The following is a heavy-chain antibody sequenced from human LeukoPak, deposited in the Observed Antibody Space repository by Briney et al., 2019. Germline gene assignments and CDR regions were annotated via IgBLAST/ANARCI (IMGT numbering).Heavy chain of an antibody. V-gene: IGHV1-2*06. CDR3: ARRGGGDYYYGMDV. D-gene: IGHD3-10*01. CDR2: INPNSGGT. Sequence: ASVKVSCKASGYTFTGYYMHWVRQAPGQGLEWMGRINPNSGGTNYAQTFQGRVTMTRDTSITTAYLEVSSLRSDDTAVYYCARRGGGDYYYGMDVWGQGTTVTVSS. CDR1: GYTFTGYY. J-gene: IGHJ6*02.